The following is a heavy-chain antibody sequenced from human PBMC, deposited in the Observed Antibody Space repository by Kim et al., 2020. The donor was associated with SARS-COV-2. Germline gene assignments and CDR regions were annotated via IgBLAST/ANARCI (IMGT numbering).Heavy chain of an antibody. CDR1: GFIFSDYY. Sequence: GGSLRLSCAASGFIFSDYYMSWIRQAPGKGLEWVSYISSSGTSIYYADSVKGRFTISRDNAKNSLSLQMNSLRAEDTAVYYCARGEKYYYDRSAYYDAFDIWGQGTMVTVSS. J-gene: IGHJ3*02. CDR2: ISSSGTSI. V-gene: IGHV3-11*01. CDR3: ARGEKYYYDRSAYYDAFDI. D-gene: IGHD3-22*01.